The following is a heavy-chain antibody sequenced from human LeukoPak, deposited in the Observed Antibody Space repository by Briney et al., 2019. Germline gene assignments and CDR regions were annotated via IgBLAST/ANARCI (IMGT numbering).Heavy chain of an antibody. Sequence: GGSLGLSCAASRFTFTRHAMSWVRQAPGKGLEWVSTTGLESVHTLCADSVQGRFTVSRDNSRNTLDLQMDNLTVDDTAIYYCVRGDDIGKHPTRAYYFDIWGQGTLVSVSS. D-gene: IGHD3-10*01. CDR3: VRGDDIGKHPTRAYYFDI. V-gene: IGHV3-23*01. CDR2: TGLESVHT. CDR1: RFTFTRHA. J-gene: IGHJ4*02.